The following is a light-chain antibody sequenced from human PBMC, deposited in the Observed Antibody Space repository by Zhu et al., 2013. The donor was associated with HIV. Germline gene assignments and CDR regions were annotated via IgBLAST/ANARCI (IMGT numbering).Light chain of an antibody. CDR1: QSVRNNY. J-gene: IGKJ5*01. CDR3: QQYKSYPIT. Sequence: EIVMTQSPGTLSLSPGERVTLSCRASQSVRNNYLAWYQQKGGRSPSLLIYGASTRTTGIPDRFVGRGSGTDFTLTISSLQSDDLATYYCQQYKSYPITFGQGTRLEIK. CDR2: GAS. V-gene: IGKV3-20*01.